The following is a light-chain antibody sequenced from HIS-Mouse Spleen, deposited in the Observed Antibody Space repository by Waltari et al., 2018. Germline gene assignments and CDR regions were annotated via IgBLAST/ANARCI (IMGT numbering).Light chain of an antibody. CDR1: SSDVGVYNY. CDR3: CSYAGSY. J-gene: IGLJ2*01. V-gene: IGLV2-11*01. CDR2: DVS. Sequence: QSALTQPRSVSGSPGQSVTISCPGTSSDVGVYNYVSWYQQHPGKAPKLMIYDVSKRPSGVPDRFSGSKSGNTASLTISGLQAEDEADYYCCSYAGSYFGGGTKLTVL.